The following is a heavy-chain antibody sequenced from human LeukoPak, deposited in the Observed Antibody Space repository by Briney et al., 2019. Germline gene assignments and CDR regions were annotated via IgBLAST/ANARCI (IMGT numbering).Heavy chain of an antibody. CDR1: GGTFSSYA. Sequence: SVKVSCKASGGTFSSYAISWVRQAPGQGLEWMGGIIPIFGTANYAQKFQGRVTITTDESTSTAYMDLSSLRSEDTAVYYCAAVEMATIRWYFDYWGQGTLVTVSS. CDR2: IIPIFGTA. V-gene: IGHV1-69*05. D-gene: IGHD5-24*01. CDR3: AAVEMATIRWYFDY. J-gene: IGHJ4*02.